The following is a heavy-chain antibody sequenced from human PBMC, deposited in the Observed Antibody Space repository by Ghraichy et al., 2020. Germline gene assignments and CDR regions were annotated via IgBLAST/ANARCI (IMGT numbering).Heavy chain of an antibody. CDR2: MSYSGST. CDR1: GGSINSYF. Sequence: SETLSLTCTVSGGSINSYFLNWIRQPPGKGLEWIGYMSYSGSTNYNPSLKSRVTISVDTSKNQLSLRLTSVTAADTAMYYCARSDNNSWGTPAYWGQGTLVAVSS. D-gene: IGHD3-16*01. CDR3: ARSDNNSWGTPAY. V-gene: IGHV4-59*01. J-gene: IGHJ4*02.